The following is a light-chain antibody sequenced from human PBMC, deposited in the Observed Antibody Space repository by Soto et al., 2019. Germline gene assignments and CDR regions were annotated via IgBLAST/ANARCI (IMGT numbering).Light chain of an antibody. CDR3: QNYNGYPVPWA. CDR2: DAS. J-gene: IGKJ1*01. CDR1: QSIRNW. V-gene: IGKV1-5*01. Sequence: DIQMTQSPSTLSASVGDRVTITYRASQSIRNWLAWYQQKPGQAPKLLIYDASSLESGVPSRFSGSGSATEFTLTISSLQPDDFATYYCQNYNGYPVPWAFGQGPKVEIK.